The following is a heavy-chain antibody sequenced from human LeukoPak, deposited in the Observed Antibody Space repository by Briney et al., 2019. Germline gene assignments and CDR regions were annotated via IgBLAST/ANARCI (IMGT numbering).Heavy chain of an antibody. CDR1: GFTFSSYW. CDR2: IKQDGSEK. V-gene: IGHV3-7*01. Sequence: GGSLRLSCAASGFTFSSYWMSWVRQAPGKGLEWVANIKQDGSEKYYVDSVKGRFTISRDNAKNSLYLQMNSLRAEDTAVYYCARDGRHMVVAAFFDFWGQGTLVTVSS. CDR3: ARDGRHMVVAAFFDF. J-gene: IGHJ4*02. D-gene: IGHD2-15*01.